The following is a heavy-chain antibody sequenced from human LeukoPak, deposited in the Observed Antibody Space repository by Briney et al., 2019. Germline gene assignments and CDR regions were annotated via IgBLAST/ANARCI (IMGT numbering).Heavy chain of an antibody. CDR2: ISGSGGST. D-gene: IGHD6-13*01. CDR3: AKGEGAAALFYFDY. Sequence: GGSLRLSCVASGFTFSSYAMSWVRQAPGKGLEWVSSISGSGGSTYYADSVKGRFTISRDNSKNTLYLQMNSLRAEDTAVYYCAKGEGAAALFYFDYWGQGTLVTVSS. V-gene: IGHV3-23*01. J-gene: IGHJ4*02. CDR1: GFTFSSYA.